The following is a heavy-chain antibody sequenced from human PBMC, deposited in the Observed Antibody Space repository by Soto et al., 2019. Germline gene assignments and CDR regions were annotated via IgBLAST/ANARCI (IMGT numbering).Heavy chain of an antibody. Sequence: GGSLRLSCAASEFSFSSYAMHWIRQAPGKGLEWVAVISFDGNIIHYADSVKGRFIISRDNSKNTLYLQMHSLSGEDTAVYYCARTFDTITYYFDYWGQGTLVTVSS. CDR3: ARTFDTITYYFDY. D-gene: IGHD3-9*01. CDR1: EFSFSSYA. V-gene: IGHV3-30-3*01. CDR2: ISFDGNII. J-gene: IGHJ4*02.